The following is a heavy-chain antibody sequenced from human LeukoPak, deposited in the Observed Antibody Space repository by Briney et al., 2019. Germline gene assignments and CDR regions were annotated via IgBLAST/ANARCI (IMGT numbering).Heavy chain of an antibody. J-gene: IGHJ5*02. CDR1: GYTFTGYY. V-gene: IGHV1-2*02. CDR3: ARAEGGTIFGVVIS. D-gene: IGHD3-3*01. Sequence: ASVKVSCKASGYTFTGYYMHWVRQAPGQGLEWIGWINPNSGGTNYAQKFQGRVTMTRDTSISTAYMELSRLRSDDTAVYYCARAEGGTIFGVVISWGQGTLVTVSS. CDR2: INPNSGGT.